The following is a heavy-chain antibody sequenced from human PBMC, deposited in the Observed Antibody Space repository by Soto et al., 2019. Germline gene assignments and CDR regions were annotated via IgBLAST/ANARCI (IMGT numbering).Heavy chain of an antibody. CDR2: ISYDGSNK. CDR3: ARGEKYYDFWSGPNQDYGMDV. Sequence: QVQLVESGGGVVQPGRSLRLSCAASGFTFSSYAMHWVRQAPGKGLEWVAVISYDGSNKYYADSVKGRFTISRDNSKNTLYLQMNSLRAEDTAVYYCARGEKYYDFWSGPNQDYGMDVWGQGTTVTVSS. J-gene: IGHJ6*02. D-gene: IGHD3-3*01. CDR1: GFTFSSYA. V-gene: IGHV3-30-3*01.